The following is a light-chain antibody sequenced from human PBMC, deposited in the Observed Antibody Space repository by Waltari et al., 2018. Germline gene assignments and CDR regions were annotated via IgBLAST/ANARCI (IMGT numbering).Light chain of an antibody. CDR3: SSYTTNTRF. CDR2: DVD. Sequence: QSALTQPASVSASLGQSITISCTGTSSDVATYNRVSWYQQYPGKAPGLILYDVDNRPLGVSSRVSGSKSGNAASLTISGLQAEDEADYYCSSYTTNTRFFGGGTKLTVL. V-gene: IGLV2-14*03. CDR1: SSDVATYNR. J-gene: IGLJ2*01.